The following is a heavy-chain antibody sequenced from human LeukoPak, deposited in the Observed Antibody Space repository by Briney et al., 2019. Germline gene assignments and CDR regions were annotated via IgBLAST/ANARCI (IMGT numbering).Heavy chain of an antibody. V-gene: IGHV3-48*01. CDR3: ARAGNTRFDY. Sequence: PGGSLRLSCAASGFIFSSYSMNWLRQAPGKGLEWVSYISSSNTTIYYADSVKGRFTISRDNSKNTLYLQMNSLRAEDTAVYYCARAGNTRFDYWGQGTLVTVSS. CDR1: GFIFSSYS. J-gene: IGHJ4*02. D-gene: IGHD2/OR15-2a*01. CDR2: ISSSNTTI.